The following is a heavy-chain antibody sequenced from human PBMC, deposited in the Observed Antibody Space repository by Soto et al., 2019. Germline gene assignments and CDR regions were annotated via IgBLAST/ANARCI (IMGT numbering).Heavy chain of an antibody. J-gene: IGHJ6*02. D-gene: IGHD1-26*01. CDR3: ARDVESGSSQYYYYQYGMDV. Sequence: ESVGGVVQPGRSLRLSCAASGFTFSSYAMHWVRQAPGKGLEWVAVISYDGSNKYYAESVKGRFTISRDNSKNTLYLQMNSLRAEDTAVYYCARDVESGSSQYYYYQYGMDVWGQGTTVTVSS. V-gene: IGHV3-30-3*01. CDR1: GFTFSSYA. CDR2: ISYDGSNK.